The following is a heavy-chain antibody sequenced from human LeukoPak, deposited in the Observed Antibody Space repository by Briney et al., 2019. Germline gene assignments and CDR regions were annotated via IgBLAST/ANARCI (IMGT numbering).Heavy chain of an antibody. Sequence: SETLSLTCAVYGGSFSGYYWSWIRQPPGKGLEWIGEINHSGSTNYNPSLKSRVTISVDTSKNQFSLKLSSVTAADTAVYYCASIRVAGTYCYYYMDVWGKGTTVTVSS. J-gene: IGHJ6*03. CDR2: INHSGST. CDR1: GGSFSGYY. V-gene: IGHV4-34*01. D-gene: IGHD6-19*01. CDR3: ASIRVAGTYCYYYMDV.